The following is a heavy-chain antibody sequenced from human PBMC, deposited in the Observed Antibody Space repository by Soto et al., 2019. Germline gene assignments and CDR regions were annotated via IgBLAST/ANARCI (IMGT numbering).Heavy chain of an antibody. D-gene: IGHD2-2*01. V-gene: IGHV3-23*01. CDR1: GFTFSSYA. CDR2: ISGSGGST. J-gene: IGHJ4*02. CDR3: AKTFRAVPAAMPRLTMMDY. Sequence: GGSLRLSCAASGFTFSSYAMSWVRQAPGKGLEWVSAISGSGGSTYYADSVKGRFTISRDNSKNTLYLQMNSLRAEDTAVYYCAKTFRAVPAAMPRLTMMDYWGQGTLVTVSS.